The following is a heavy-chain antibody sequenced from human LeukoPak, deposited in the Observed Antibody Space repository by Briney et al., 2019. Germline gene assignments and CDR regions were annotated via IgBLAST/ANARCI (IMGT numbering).Heavy chain of an antibody. CDR1: GGSISSGSYY. D-gene: IGHD3-10*01. J-gene: IGHJ5*02. V-gene: IGHV4-39*01. CDR3: ARHSWTMARGLYDP. Sequence: SETLSLTCTVSGGSISSGSYYWGWIRQPPGKGLEWIGSIYYSGSTYYNPSLKIRVTISVDTSKTKFSLKLSSVTAADTAVYYCARHSWTMARGLYDPWGQGTLITVSS. CDR2: IYYSGST.